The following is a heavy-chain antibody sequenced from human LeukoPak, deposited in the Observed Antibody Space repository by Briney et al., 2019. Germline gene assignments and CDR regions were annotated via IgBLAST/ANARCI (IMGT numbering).Heavy chain of an antibody. Sequence: ASVKVSCKASGYTFTSYGISWVRQASGQGLEWMGWISAYNGNPNYAQKPQVRVTMTTDTSTSTAYMELRSLRSDDTAVYYCASDIHWGSDYWGQGTLVTVSS. V-gene: IGHV1-18*01. J-gene: IGHJ4*02. CDR2: ISAYNGNP. CDR1: GYTFTSYG. CDR3: ASDIHWGSDY. D-gene: IGHD7-27*01.